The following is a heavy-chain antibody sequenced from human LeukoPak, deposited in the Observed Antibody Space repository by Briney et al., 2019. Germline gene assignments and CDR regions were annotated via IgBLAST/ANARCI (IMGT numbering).Heavy chain of an antibody. D-gene: IGHD6-13*01. CDR2: VSPYNGNT. Sequence: ASVKVSCKASGYAFTTFCISWVRLAPGQGLEWLGWVSPYNGNTNYAQKFQGRLTMTPDTSTDTAYMELRSLRSDDTAVYYCARARYSSSWSGPRYYYYYMDVWGKGTTDTVSS. J-gene: IGHJ6*03. V-gene: IGHV1-18*01. CDR1: GYAFTTFC. CDR3: ARARYSSSWSGPRYYYYYMDV.